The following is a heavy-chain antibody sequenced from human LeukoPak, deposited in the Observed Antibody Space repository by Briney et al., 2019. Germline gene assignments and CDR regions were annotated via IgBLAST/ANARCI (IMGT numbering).Heavy chain of an antibody. J-gene: IGHJ4*02. Sequence: ASVKVSSKASGYTFTGYYMHWVRQAPGQGLEWMGWINPNIGVTNYAREFQGRVTMTRDTSISTAYMELSRLRSDDTAVYYCARDRTKYCRSTSCPLDYWGQGTLVTVSS. D-gene: IGHD2-2*01. CDR1: GYTFTGYY. V-gene: IGHV1-2*02. CDR2: INPNIGVT. CDR3: ARDRTKYCRSTSCPLDY.